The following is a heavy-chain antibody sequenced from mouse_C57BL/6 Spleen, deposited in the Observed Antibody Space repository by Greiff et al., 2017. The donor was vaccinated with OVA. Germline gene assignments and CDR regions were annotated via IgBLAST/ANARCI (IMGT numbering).Heavy chain of an antibody. J-gene: IGHJ1*03. Sequence: VPLQQSGPELVKPGASVTISCKASGYAFSSSWMNWVQQRPGKGLEWIGRIYPGDGDTNYNGKFKGKATLTADKSSSTAYMQLSSLTSEDSAVYCCARSPYYYGSSWYFDVWGTGTTVTVSS. V-gene: IGHV1-82*01. D-gene: IGHD1-1*01. CDR3: ARSPYYYGSSWYFDV. CDR2: IYPGDGDT. CDR1: GYAFSSSW.